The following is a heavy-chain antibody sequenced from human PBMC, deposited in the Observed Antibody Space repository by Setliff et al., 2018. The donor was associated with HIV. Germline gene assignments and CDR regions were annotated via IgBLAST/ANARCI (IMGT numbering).Heavy chain of an antibody. CDR1: GGSISSSTYY. V-gene: IGHV4-39*07. D-gene: IGHD1-26*01. CDR3: ATGGHRLHDY. J-gene: IGHJ4*02. CDR2: IYYSGGT. Sequence: SETLSLTCTVSGGSISSSTYYWGWIRQPPGKGLEWIGTIYYSGGTYYKSSLKSRLIISLDTSKNQFSLKLRSVTAADTAVYFCATGGHRLHDYWGQGTLVT.